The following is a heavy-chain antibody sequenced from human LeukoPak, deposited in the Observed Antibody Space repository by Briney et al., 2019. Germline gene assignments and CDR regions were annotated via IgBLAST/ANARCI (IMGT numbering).Heavy chain of an antibody. V-gene: IGHV1-2*04. CDR3: ATKKALPRLTYAFDI. CDR1: GYTFTGYY. D-gene: IGHD1-26*01. Sequence: GASVQVSCKASGYTFTGYYMHWVRQAPGQGLEWMGWINPNSGGTNYAQKFQGWVTMTRDTSISTAYMELSRLRSDDTAVYYCATKKALPRLTYAFDIWGQGTMVTVSS. J-gene: IGHJ3*02. CDR2: INPNSGGT.